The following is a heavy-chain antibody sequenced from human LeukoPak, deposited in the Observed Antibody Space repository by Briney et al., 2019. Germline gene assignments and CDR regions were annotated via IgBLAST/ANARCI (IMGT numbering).Heavy chain of an antibody. J-gene: IGHJ4*02. Sequence: PSETLSLTCTVSGGSISSYYWSWIRQPPGKGLEWIGYIYYSGSTNYNPSLKSRVTISVDTSKNQFSLKLSSVTAADTAVNYCARYRYYDILTGYSYFDYWGQGTLVTVSS. CDR2: IYYSGST. D-gene: IGHD3-9*01. V-gene: IGHV4-59*01. CDR1: GGSISSYY. CDR3: ARYRYYDILTGYSYFDY.